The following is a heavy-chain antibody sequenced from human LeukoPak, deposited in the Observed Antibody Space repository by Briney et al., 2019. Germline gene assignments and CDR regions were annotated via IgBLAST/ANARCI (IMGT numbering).Heavy chain of an antibody. D-gene: IGHD4-23*01. CDR3: ARDPDYGGNSGWDY. CDR2: FDPEDGET. Sequence: ASVKVSCKVSGYTLTELSMHWVRQAPGKGLEWMGGFDPEDGETIYAQKFQGRVTMTEDTSTDTAYMELSSLRSEDTAVYYCARDPDYGGNSGWDYWGQGTLVTVSS. V-gene: IGHV1-24*01. J-gene: IGHJ4*02. CDR1: GYTLTELS.